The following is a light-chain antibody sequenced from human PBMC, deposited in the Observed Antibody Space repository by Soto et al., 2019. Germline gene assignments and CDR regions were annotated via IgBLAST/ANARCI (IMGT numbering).Light chain of an antibody. V-gene: IGKV3-11*01. CDR3: QQRTNWPSST. CDR2: DAS. CDR1: RSVSSY. Sequence: EIVLTQSPATLSLSPGETATLSCRASRSVSSYLAWCQQKPGQTPRLLIHDASNRAPGIPVRFSGSGSGTDFTLTISSLEPEDFAVYYCQQRTNWPSSTFGQGTRLEIK. J-gene: IGKJ5*01.